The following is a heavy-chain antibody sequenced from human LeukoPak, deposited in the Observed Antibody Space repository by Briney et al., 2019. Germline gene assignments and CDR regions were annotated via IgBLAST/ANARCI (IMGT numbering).Heavy chain of an antibody. CDR2: MNPNSGDT. CDR3: ARGYSSSWPNWFDP. Sequence: ASVKVSCKASGYTFTNYDVNRVRQATGQGLEWMGWMNPNSGDTGYAQKFQGRVTMTRDTSISTAYMELSSLTSEDTAVYYCARGYSSSWPNWFDPWGQGSLVTVSS. D-gene: IGHD6-13*01. V-gene: IGHV1-8*01. CDR1: GYTFTNYD. J-gene: IGHJ5*02.